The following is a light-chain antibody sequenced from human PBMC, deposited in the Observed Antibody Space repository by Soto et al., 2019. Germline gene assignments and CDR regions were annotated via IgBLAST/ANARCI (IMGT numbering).Light chain of an antibody. J-gene: IGLJ1*01. V-gene: IGLV1-51*02. CDR1: SSNIGNNY. CDR2: ENN. Sequence: QSVLTRPPSVSAAAGQKVSISCSGSSSNIGNNYVSWYQQLPGTAPKLLIYENNKRPSGIPDRFSGSKSGTSATLGITGLQTGDEADYYCGTWDSSLSVNYVFGTGTKVTVL. CDR3: GTWDSSLSVNYV.